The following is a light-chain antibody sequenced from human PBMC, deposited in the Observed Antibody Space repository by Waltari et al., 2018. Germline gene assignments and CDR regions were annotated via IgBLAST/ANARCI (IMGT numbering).Light chain of an antibody. V-gene: IGKV4-1*01. CDR3: QQHYTTPQT. CDR1: RSVLYSGNSKNF. CDR2: WAS. J-gene: IGKJ2*01. Sequence: DIVMTQSPDFLAVSLGERATIHCKSSRSVLYSGNSKNFLAWYQQKPGQPPKLLIYWASTRESGVPDRFVGSGSGTDFTLTISRLQAEDVAIYYCQQHYTTPQTFGQGTKLEI.